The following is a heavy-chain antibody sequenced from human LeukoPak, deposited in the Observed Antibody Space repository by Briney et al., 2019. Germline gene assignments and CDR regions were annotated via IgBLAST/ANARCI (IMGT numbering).Heavy chain of an antibody. D-gene: IGHD6-19*01. CDR3: ARVYSSGWYCFDY. J-gene: IGHJ4*02. V-gene: IGHV1-3*01. CDR2: INAGNGNT. CDR1: GYTFTSYA. Sequence: ASVKVSCKASGYTFTSYAMHWVRQAPGQRLEWMGWINAGNGNTKYSQRFQGRVTITRDTSASTAYMELSSLRSEDTAVYYCARVYSSGWYCFDYWGQGTLVTVSS.